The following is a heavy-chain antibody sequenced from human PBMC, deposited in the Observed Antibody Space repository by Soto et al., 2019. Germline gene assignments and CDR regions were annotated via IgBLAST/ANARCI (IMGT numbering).Heavy chain of an antibody. D-gene: IGHD3-16*01. Sequence: PGGSLRLSCAASEITFSAYAMGWVRQTPGKGLEWVSGISANTLGTYYADSVKGRFTVSRDNSNNIRYLQMNFLRAEDTALYYCAYASHWGIISPTHDHWGQGTQVTVSS. V-gene: IGHV3-23*01. J-gene: IGHJ4*02. CDR1: EITFSAYA. CDR2: ISANTLGT. CDR3: AYASHWGIISPTHDH.